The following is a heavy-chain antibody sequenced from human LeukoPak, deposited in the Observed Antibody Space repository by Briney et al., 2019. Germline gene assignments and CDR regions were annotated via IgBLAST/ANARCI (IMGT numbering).Heavy chain of an antibody. CDR3: ARAPSGLDY. J-gene: IGHJ4*02. Sequence: GGSLRLSCAVSGFTLSDHNMDWVRQAPGKGLEWVGRTTNKAHSYTTEYAASVKDRFTISRDDSQNSLYLQMNSLKTEDTAVYYCARAPSGLDYWGQGILVTVSS. D-gene: IGHD2-15*01. CDR1: GFTLSDHN. V-gene: IGHV3-72*01. CDR2: TTNKAHSYTT.